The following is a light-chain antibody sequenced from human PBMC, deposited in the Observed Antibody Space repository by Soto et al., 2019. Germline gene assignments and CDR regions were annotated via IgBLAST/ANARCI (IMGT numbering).Light chain of an antibody. Sequence: DIQMTQSPSTLSASVGDRVTITCRASQSISSWLAWYQQKPGKAPKLLIYDASSLESGVPSRFSGSGSGTEFTLTNSSLQPDDFATYDCQQYNSYSTFGQGTKVEIK. CDR3: QQYNSYST. CDR2: DAS. V-gene: IGKV1-5*01. J-gene: IGKJ1*01. CDR1: QSISSW.